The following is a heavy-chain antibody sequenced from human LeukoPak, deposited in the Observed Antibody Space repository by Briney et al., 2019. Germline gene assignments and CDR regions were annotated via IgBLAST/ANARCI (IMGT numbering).Heavy chain of an antibody. CDR2: INPNSGGT. Sequence: ASVKVSCKASGYTLTGYYMHWVRQAPGQGLEWMGWINPNSGGTNYAQKFQGRVTMTRDTSISTAYMELSRLRSDDTAVYYCARVGGKGWLQPFDYWGQGTLVTVSS. D-gene: IGHD5-24*01. J-gene: IGHJ4*02. CDR1: GYTLTGYY. CDR3: ARVGGKGWLQPFDY. V-gene: IGHV1-2*02.